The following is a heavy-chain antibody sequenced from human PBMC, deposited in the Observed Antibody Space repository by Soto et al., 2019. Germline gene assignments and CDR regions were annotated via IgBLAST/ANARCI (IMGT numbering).Heavy chain of an antibody. CDR3: ARGLTTEAWYYYGMDV. CDR1: GGSISSYY. D-gene: IGHD4-17*01. J-gene: IGHJ6*02. CDR2: NYYSGST. V-gene: IGHV4-59*01. Sequence: QVQLQESGPGLVKPSETLSLTCTVSGGSISSYYWSWIRQPPGKGLEWIGYNYYSGSTNYNPSLKSRVTISVDTSKNQFSLKLSSVSAADTAVYYCARGLTTEAWYYYGMDVWGQGTTVTVSS.